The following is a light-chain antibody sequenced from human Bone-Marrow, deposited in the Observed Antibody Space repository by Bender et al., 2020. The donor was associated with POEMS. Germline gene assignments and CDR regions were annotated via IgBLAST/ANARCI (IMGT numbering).Light chain of an antibody. CDR1: KLGDKY. Sequence: SYELTQPPSLSVSPGQTASITCSGDKLGDKYVSWYQQKPGQAPVLVVYDDDDRPSGIPERFSGSHSGNTATLTIRRVEAADEADYYCQMWDSTSDHAVFGPGTKVTVL. CDR3: QMWDSTSDHAV. J-gene: IGLJ1*01. V-gene: IGLV3-21*02. CDR2: DDD.